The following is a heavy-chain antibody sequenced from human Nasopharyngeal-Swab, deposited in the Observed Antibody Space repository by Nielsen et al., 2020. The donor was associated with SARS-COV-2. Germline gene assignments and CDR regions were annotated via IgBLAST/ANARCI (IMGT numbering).Heavy chain of an antibody. CDR2: ISSSSSYI. D-gene: IGHD2-15*01. CDR1: GFTFSSYS. CDR3: ARDGGDIVVVVAATYLGY. V-gene: IGHV3-21*01. Sequence: GGSLRLSCAASGFTFSSYSMNWVRQAPGKGLGWVSSISSSSSYIYYADSVKGRFTISRDNAKNSLYLQMNSLRAEDTAVYYCARDGGDIVVVVAATYLGYWGQGTLVTVSS. J-gene: IGHJ4*02.